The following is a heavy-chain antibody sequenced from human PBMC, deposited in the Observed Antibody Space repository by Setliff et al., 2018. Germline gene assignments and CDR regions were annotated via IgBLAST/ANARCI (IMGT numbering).Heavy chain of an antibody. D-gene: IGHD3-3*01. CDR1: GGSISTYY. CDR2: IYYSGTT. J-gene: IGHJ4*02. V-gene: IGHV4-59*01. Sequence: PSETLSLTCTVSGGSISTYYWTWIRQPPGKALEWIGYIYYSGTTNYSPSLKSRVTISIDMSKNQFSLKLNSVTAADTAVYYCARGPRHNFWSGYYLVAVNYWGQGTLVTVS. CDR3: ARGPRHNFWSGYYLVAVNY.